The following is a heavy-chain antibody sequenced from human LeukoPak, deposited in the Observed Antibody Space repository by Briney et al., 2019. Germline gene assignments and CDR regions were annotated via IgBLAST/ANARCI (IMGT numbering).Heavy chain of an antibody. V-gene: IGHV3-23*01. CDR1: GFTFSSYS. D-gene: IGHD4-17*01. J-gene: IGHJ4*02. CDR3: AKLRYGDSILLWY. Sequence: GGSLRLSCAASGFTFSSYSMNWVRQAPGKGLEWVSAISGSGGSTYYADSVKGRFTISRDNSKNTLYLQMNSLRAEDTAVYYCAKLRYGDSILLWYWGQGTLVTVSS. CDR2: ISGSGGST.